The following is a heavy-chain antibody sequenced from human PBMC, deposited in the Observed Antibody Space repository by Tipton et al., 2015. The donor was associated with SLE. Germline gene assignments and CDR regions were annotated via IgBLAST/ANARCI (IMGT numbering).Heavy chain of an antibody. CDR2: ISSSSNYI. J-gene: IGHJ4*02. D-gene: IGHD1/OR15-1a*01. CDR1: GFIFSSYN. CDR3: ARAQGGTVPYYFDY. V-gene: IGHV3-21*01. Sequence: SLRLSCAASGFIFSSYNMNWVRQAPGKGLEWVSSISSSSNYIYYVDSVKGRFTISRDSAKNSLYLQMHSLRAEDTAVYYCARAQGGTVPYYFDYWGQGTLVTVSS.